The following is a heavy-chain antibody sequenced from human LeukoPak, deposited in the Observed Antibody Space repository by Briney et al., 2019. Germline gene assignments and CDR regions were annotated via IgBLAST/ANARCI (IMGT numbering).Heavy chain of an antibody. CDR2: ISGSGGGT. V-gene: IGHV3-23*01. D-gene: IGHD3-22*01. CDR1: GFTFSNYA. Sequence: GGSLRLSCAASGFTFSNYAMNWVRQAPGMGLEWVSGISGSGGGTYYADSVKGRFTIFRDNSKNTLYLQMNSLRAEDTAVYYCAKDRATSGDTSGFDYWGQGTLVTVSS. CDR3: AKDRATSGDTSGFDY. J-gene: IGHJ4*02.